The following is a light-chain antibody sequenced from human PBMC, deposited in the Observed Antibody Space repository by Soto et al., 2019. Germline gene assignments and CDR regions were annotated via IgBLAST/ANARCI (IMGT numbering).Light chain of an antibody. CDR3: QQYNNWPPWT. Sequence: EKMITQSPATLSVSPGEKTTLSCMASQSVSSNLAWYQQKPGQAPRLLIYGASTRATGIPARFSGSGSGTEFTLTISSLQSEDFAVYYCQQYNNWPPWTFGQGTKVDIK. J-gene: IGKJ1*01. CDR2: GAS. CDR1: QSVSSN. V-gene: IGKV3-15*01.